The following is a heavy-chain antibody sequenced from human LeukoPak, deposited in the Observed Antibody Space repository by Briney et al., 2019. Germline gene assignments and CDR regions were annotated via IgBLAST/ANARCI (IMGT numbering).Heavy chain of an antibody. CDR3: ARMVSYYDSSGYRSAVANY. D-gene: IGHD3-22*01. CDR2: IYYSGST. J-gene: IGHJ4*02. CDR1: GGSISSYH. V-gene: IGHV4-59*01. Sequence: SETLSLTSTVSGGSISSYHWSWIRQPPGKELEWIGDIYYSGSTNYNPSLKSRVTISVDTSRNQFSLKLSSVTAADTAVYYCARMVSYYDSSGYRSAVANYWGQGTLVTVSS.